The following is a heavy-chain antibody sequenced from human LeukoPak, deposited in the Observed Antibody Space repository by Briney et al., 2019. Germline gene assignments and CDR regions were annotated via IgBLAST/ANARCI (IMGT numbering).Heavy chain of an antibody. V-gene: IGHV3-21*01. D-gene: IGHD1-26*01. Sequence: GGSLRLSFAASGFPFSSYSMNWVRQAPGKGLGWVSSISSSSSYIYYADSVKGRFTISRDNAKNSLYLQMNSLRAEDTAVYYCARESATAGGFDYWGQGTLVTVSS. CDR2: ISSSSSYI. J-gene: IGHJ4*02. CDR3: ARESATAGGFDY. CDR1: GFPFSSYS.